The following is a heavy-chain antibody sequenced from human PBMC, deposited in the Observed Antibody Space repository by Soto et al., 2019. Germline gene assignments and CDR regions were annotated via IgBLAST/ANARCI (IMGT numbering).Heavy chain of an antibody. CDR1: DGNVISSIYY. D-gene: IGHD2-15*01. Sequence: TYTVSDGNVISSIYYWYRKRQSPGRGLERIGYIYYNDKTNYNPSLKSRVIITRDTSASTAYMDLSSLRSEDTAVYYCARGIATGQLDPWGQGTLVTVSS. V-gene: IGHV4-61*01. CDR3: ARGIATGQLDP. J-gene: IGHJ5*02. CDR2: IYYNDKT.